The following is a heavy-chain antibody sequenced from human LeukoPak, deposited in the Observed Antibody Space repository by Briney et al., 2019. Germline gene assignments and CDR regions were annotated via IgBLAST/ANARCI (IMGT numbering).Heavy chain of an antibody. CDR2: ISYDGSNK. CDR1: GFTFSSYA. J-gene: IGHJ6*03. D-gene: IGHD6-6*01. CDR3: AREKIAARDYYYYMDV. V-gene: IGHV3-30-3*01. Sequence: GGSLRLPCAASGFTFSSYAMHWVRQAPGKGLEWVAVISYDGSNKYYADSVKGRFTISRDNSKNTLYLQMNSLRAEDTAVYYCAREKIAARDYYYYMDVWGKGTTVTVSS.